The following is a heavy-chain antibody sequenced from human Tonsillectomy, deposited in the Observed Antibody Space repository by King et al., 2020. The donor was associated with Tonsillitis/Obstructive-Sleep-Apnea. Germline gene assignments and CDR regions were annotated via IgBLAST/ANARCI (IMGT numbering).Heavy chain of an antibody. CDR3: ARGEAPDCSGSSCYIWFDP. CDR2: INHGGNT. CDR1: GGSFTAYY. J-gene: IGHJ5*02. Sequence: QVQLQQWGAGRLKPSETLSLTCAVYGGSFTAYYWSWIRQPPGKGLEWIGEINHGGNTNYKPSLKSRVTISVDTSKNQFSLHLTFVTAADTAVYYCARGEAPDCSGSSCYIWFDPWGQGTLVTVPS. D-gene: IGHD2-2*02. V-gene: IGHV4-34*01.